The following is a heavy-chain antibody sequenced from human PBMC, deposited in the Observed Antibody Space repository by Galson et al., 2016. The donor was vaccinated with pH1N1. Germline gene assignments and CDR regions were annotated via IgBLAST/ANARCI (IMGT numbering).Heavy chain of an antibody. Sequence: SVKVSCKASGYTFTSYGISWVRQAPGQGLEWMGWISAYNGNTNYAQKLQGRVTMTTDTSTSTAYMELRSLRSDDTAVYYCASAGYGDYVGYFDCWGQGTLVTVSS. CDR3: ASAGYGDYVGYFDC. V-gene: IGHV1-18*01. D-gene: IGHD4-17*01. J-gene: IGHJ4*02. CDR2: ISAYNGNT. CDR1: GYTFTSYG.